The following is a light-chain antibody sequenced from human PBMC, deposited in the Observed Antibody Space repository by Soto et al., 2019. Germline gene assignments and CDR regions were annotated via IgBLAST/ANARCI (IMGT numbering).Light chain of an antibody. CDR1: QSVSSN. Sequence: EIVMTQSPATLSVSPGERATLSCRVSQSVSSNLAWYQQKPGQPPRLLIYGASTRATGIPARFSGSGSGTEFTLTISSLQSGDFAVHYCQQYNNWPPYTIGQGTKLEIK. V-gene: IGKV3-15*01. J-gene: IGKJ2*01. CDR2: GAS. CDR3: QQYNNWPPYT.